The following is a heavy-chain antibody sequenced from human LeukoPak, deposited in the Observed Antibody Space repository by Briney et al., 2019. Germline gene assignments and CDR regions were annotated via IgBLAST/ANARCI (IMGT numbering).Heavy chain of an antibody. V-gene: IGHV4-59*01. Sequence: PSETLSLTCAVYGGSFSGYYWSWIRQPPGKGLEWIGYVYYSGTTNYTSKSSLKSRVTISVDTSKNQFSLRLSSVTAADTAVYYCARSDRDLWSFDLWGRGTLVTVSS. CDR2: VYYSGTT. J-gene: IGHJ2*01. CDR1: GGSFSGYY. CDR3: ARSDRDLWSFDL.